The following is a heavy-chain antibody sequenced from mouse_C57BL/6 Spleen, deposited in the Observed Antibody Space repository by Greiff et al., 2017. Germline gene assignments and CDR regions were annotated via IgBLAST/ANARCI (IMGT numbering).Heavy chain of an antibody. D-gene: IGHD2-1*01. CDR1: GFTFSDYG. CDR2: ISSGSSTI. Sequence: EVQLVESGGGLVKPGGSLKLSCAASGFTFSDYGMHWVRQAPEKGLEWVAYISSGSSTIYYADTVKGRFTISRDNAKNTLYLQMTNLRSEDTAMYYCAIVSPYGNDFDYWGQGTTLTVSS. V-gene: IGHV5-17*01. J-gene: IGHJ2*01. CDR3: AIVSPYGNDFDY.